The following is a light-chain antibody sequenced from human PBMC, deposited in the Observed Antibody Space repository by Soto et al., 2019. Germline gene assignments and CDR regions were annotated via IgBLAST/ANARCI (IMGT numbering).Light chain of an antibody. CDR2: GNS. V-gene: IGLV1-40*01. J-gene: IGLJ1*01. CDR3: KTYDSSLSGCV. CDR1: SSNIVAGYD. Sequence: QTVVTQPPSVSGAPGQMVTISCTGSSSNIVAGYDVHWYQQLPGTAPKLLIYGNSNRPSGVPDRFSGSKSGTSASLAITGLQAEDEADYYCKTYDSSLSGCVFGTGTKLTVL.